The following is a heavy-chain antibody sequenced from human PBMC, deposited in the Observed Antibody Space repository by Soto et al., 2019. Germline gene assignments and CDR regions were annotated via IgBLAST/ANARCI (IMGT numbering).Heavy chain of an antibody. J-gene: IGHJ4*02. CDR1: HYTFTSYA. D-gene: IGHD4-17*01. Sequence: GASVKVSCKASHYTFTSYAISWVRQAPGQGLEWMGGIIPIFGTANSAQKFQGRVTITADDSTSTAYMELSSLRSEDTAVYYCARMDYGGNSRYFDYWGQGTLVTVSS. CDR3: ARMDYGGNSRYFDY. CDR2: IIPIFGTA. V-gene: IGHV1-69*13.